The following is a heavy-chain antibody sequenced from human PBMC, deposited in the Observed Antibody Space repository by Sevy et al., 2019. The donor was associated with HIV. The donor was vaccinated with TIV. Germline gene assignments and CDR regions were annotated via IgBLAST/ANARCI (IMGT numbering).Heavy chain of an antibody. CDR3: ARGPTITMVRELDY. CDR2: ISYDGSNK. Sequence: GGSLRLSCAASGFTFSSYAMHWVRQAPGKGLEWVAVISYDGSNKYYADSVKGRFTISRDNSKNTLYLQMNSLRAEDTAVYYSARGPTITMVRELDYWGQGTLVTVSS. V-gene: IGHV3-30-3*01. CDR1: GFTFSSYA. J-gene: IGHJ4*02. D-gene: IGHD3-10*01.